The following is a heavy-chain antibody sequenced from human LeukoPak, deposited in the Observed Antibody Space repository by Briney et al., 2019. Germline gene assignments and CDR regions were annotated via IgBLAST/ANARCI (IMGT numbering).Heavy chain of an antibody. D-gene: IGHD6-6*01. CDR1: GFTFSSYA. Sequence: GGSLRLSCAASGFTFSSYAMHWVRQAPGKGLEWVAVISYDGSNKYYADSVKGRFTISRDNSKNTLYLQMNSLRAEDTAVYYCARSSYSSSSSVWGQGTMVTVSS. J-gene: IGHJ3*01. CDR3: ARSSYSSSSSV. V-gene: IGHV3-30-3*01. CDR2: ISYDGSNK.